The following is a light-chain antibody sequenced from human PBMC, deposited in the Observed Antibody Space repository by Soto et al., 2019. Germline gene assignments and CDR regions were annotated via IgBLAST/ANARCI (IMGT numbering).Light chain of an antibody. J-gene: IGLJ3*02. CDR1: SSDVGGYNY. Sequence: QSALTQPASASGSPGQSITISCTGTSSDVGGYNYVSWFQQHPGKAPKLKIYEVSNRPSGVSNRFSGSKSGYTASLTISELQAEDEADYYCTSFTSSNTWVFGGGTKATVL. V-gene: IGLV2-14*03. CDR3: TSFTSSNTWV. CDR2: EVS.